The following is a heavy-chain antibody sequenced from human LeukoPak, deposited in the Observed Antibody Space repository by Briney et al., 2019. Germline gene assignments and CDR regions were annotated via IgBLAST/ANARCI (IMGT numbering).Heavy chain of an antibody. CDR1: GFTFSSYE. CDR3: AELGITMIGGV. Sequence: PGGALRLSCAASGFTFSSYEMNWVRQAPGKGLEWVSYISSSGSTINYAESVKGRFTISRDNAKNSLYLQMNSLRAEDTAVYYCAELGITMIGGVWGKGTTVTISS. V-gene: IGHV3-48*03. J-gene: IGHJ6*04. CDR2: ISSSGSTI. D-gene: IGHD3-10*02.